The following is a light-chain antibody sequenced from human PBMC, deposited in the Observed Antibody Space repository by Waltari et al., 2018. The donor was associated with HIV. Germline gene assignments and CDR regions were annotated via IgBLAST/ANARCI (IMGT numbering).Light chain of an antibody. CDR2: GKN. V-gene: IGLV3-19*01. Sequence: DATVSVALGQTVRITCQGDNLITYSASWYQQKPGQAPVLVIFGKNNRPSGIPDRFSGSTSGNTASLTITGAQAEDEADYYCKSRDSSGNHVLFGGGTKLTVL. CDR3: KSRDSSGNHVL. CDR1: NLITYS. J-gene: IGLJ2*01.